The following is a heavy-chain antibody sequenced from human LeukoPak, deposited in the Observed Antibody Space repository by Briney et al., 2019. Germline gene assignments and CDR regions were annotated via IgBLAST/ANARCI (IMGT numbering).Heavy chain of an antibody. CDR3: ATGPKRFLEWLQNYYYYYGMDV. CDR2: ISAYNGNT. V-gene: IGHV1-18*01. Sequence: WASVKVSCKASGYTFTSYGISWVRQAPGQGLEWMGWISAYNGNTNYAQKLQGRVTMTTDTSTSTAYMELSSLRSEDTAVYYCATGPKRFLEWLQNYYYYYGMDVWGQGTTVAVSS. D-gene: IGHD3-3*01. CDR1: GYTFTSYG. J-gene: IGHJ6*02.